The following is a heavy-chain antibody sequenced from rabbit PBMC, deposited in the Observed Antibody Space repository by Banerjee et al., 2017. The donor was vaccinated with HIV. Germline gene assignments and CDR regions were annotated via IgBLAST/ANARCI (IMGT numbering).Heavy chain of an antibody. V-gene: IGHV1S45*01. D-gene: IGHD6-1*01. Sequence: QEQLVESGGGLVQPEGSLTLTCTASGFSFSSNYYMCWVRQAPGKGLEWIACIYAGSSANTYYASWAKGRFTISKTSSTTVTLQMTSLTAADTATYFCVRAAGYGGYGFATGFDLWGPGTLVTVS. CDR2: IYAGSSANT. CDR3: VRAAGYGGYGFATGFDL. CDR1: GFSFSSNYY. J-gene: IGHJ4*01.